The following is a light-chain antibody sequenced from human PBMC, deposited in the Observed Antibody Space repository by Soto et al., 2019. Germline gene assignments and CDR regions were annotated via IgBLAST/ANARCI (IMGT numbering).Light chain of an antibody. CDR2: DVT. CDR1: SSDVGGFEY. V-gene: IGLV2-14*01. CDR3: GSITRSSTSV. Sequence: QSALGQPASVSGSPGRSITISCTGTSSDVGGFEYVSWYQHQPGKAPKLIIYDVTKRPSGVSNRFSGSKSGNTASLTISGIQAEDEGDYYCGSITRSSTSVFGTGTKVTVL. J-gene: IGLJ1*01.